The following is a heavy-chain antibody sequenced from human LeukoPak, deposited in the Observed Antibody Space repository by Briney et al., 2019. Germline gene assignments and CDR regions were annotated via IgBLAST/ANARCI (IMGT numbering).Heavy chain of an antibody. Sequence: PGGSLRLSCAASGFTFSSYEMSWVRQAPGKGLEWVSAITGGAVSTYYADPVKGRFTISRDNSKNTLYLQMNSLRLEDTAVYYCAKILDRIGTTDGFDIWGQGTMVSVSS. J-gene: IGHJ3*02. CDR1: GFTFSSYE. D-gene: IGHD1-1*01. V-gene: IGHV3-23*01. CDR3: AKILDRIGTTDGFDI. CDR2: ITGGAVST.